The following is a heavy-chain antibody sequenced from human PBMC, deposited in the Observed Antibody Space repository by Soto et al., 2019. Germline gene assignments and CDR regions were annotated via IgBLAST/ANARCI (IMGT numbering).Heavy chain of an antibody. CDR1: GGSFSGYY. D-gene: IGHD6-13*01. J-gene: IGHJ3*02. V-gene: IGHV4-39*01. Sequence: SETLSLTCAVYGGSFSGYYWGWIRQPPGKGLEWIGSIYYSGSTYYNPSLKSRVTISVDTSKNQFSLKLSSVTAADTAVYYCARQQQLVRFSAFDIWGQGTTVTVSS. CDR3: ARQQQLVRFSAFDI. CDR2: IYYSGST.